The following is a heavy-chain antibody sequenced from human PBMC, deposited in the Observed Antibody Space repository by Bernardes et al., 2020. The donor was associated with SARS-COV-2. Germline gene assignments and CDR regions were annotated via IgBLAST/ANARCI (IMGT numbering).Heavy chain of an antibody. V-gene: IGHV4-34*01. CDR1: GGSFSGYF. D-gene: IGHD2-2*01. CDR2: INHSGST. Sequence: SETLSLTCAVYGGSFSGYFWNWIRQPPGKGLEWIGEINHSGSTNYNPSLKSRVTISVDTSKNQFSLKLSSVTAADTAVYYCAREGPQVVPAAMFGDYYYGMDVWGKGTTVTVSS. CDR3: AREGPQVVPAAMFGDYYYGMDV. J-gene: IGHJ6*04.